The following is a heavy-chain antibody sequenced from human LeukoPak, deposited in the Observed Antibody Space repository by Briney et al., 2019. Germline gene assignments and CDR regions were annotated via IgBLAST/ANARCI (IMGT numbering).Heavy chain of an antibody. CDR2: TSFDENNK. Sequence: PGGSLRLSCAASGFTLFRFSMHWVRQAPGKGLEWLAVTSFDENNKYYVDSVKGRFTISRDNSKNTVYLQMDSLGTDDTAIYYCAKDSYGGYNDYGIDYWGQGTLVSVSS. V-gene: IGHV3-30*18. CDR3: AKDSYGGYNDYGIDY. D-gene: IGHD5-12*01. J-gene: IGHJ4*02. CDR1: GFTLFRFS.